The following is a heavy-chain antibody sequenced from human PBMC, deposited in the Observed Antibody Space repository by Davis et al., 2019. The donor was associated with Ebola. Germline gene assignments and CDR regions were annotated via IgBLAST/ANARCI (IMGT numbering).Heavy chain of an antibody. D-gene: IGHD6-13*01. V-gene: IGHV1-18*01. CDR2: ISAYDGST. CDR1: GYTFSNYG. J-gene: IGHJ4*02. Sequence: VKVSCKASGYTFSNYGISWVRQAPGLGLEWMGRISAYDGSTNYAQKLQGRVTVTTDTSATTAYMGVRGLTSDDTAVYFCARSQSTSWYGLFDYWGQGTLVTVSS. CDR3: ARSQSTSWYGLFDY.